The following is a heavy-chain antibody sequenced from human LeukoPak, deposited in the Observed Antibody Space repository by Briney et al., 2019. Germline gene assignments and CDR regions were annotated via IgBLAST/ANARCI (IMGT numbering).Heavy chain of an antibody. Sequence: SEALSLTCTVSGGSISSGGYYWSWIRQHPGKGLEWIGYIYYSGSTYYNPSLKSRVTISVDTSKNQFSLKLSSVTAAGTAVYYCARGGISGYDFDYWGQGTLVTVSS. V-gene: IGHV4-31*03. D-gene: IGHD5-12*01. CDR3: ARGGISGYDFDY. CDR2: IYYSGST. J-gene: IGHJ4*02. CDR1: GGSISSGGYY.